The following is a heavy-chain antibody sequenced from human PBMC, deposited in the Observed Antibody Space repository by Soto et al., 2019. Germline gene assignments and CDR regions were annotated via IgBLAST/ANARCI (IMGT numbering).Heavy chain of an antibody. CDR1: GFSLSTSGVG. CDR3: AHRGPREMATSDAFDI. J-gene: IGHJ3*02. V-gene: IGHV2-5*02. D-gene: IGHD5-12*01. CDR2: IYWDDDK. Sequence: QITLKESGPTLVKPTQTLTLTCTFSGFSLSTSGVGVGWIRQPPGKALEWLALIYWDDDKRYSPSLKSRLTITXGNSKNQVVLTMTNMDPVDTATYYCAHRGPREMATSDAFDIWGQGTMVTVSS.